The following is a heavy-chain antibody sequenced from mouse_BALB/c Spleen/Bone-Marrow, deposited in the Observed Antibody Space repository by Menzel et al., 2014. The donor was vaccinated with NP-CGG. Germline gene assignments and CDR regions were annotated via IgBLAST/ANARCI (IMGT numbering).Heavy chain of an antibody. V-gene: IGHV1-7*01. CDR3: ARYDYDDWFAY. Sequence: QVQLQQSGAELAKPGASVKMSCKASGYTFTSYWMHWVKQRPGQGLEWIGYINPSTGYTEYNQKFKDKATLTADKYSSTAYMQLSSLISEDSAVYYCARYDYDDWFAYWGQGTLVTVCA. D-gene: IGHD2-4*01. J-gene: IGHJ3*01. CDR2: INPSTGYT. CDR1: GYTFTSYW.